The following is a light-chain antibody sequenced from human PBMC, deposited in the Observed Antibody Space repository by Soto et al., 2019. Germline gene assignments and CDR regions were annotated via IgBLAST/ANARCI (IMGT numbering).Light chain of an antibody. CDR1: SSDVGGYNY. J-gene: IGLJ1*01. CDR2: EVS. Sequence: QSVLTQPASVSGSPGQSITISCPGTSSDVGGYNYVSWYEQHPGKAPKLIIFEVSYRPSGLSNRFSASKYGDTAPLTISRLQADNDADYYCCSYTDTITPIFXSGTNATVL. V-gene: IGLV2-14*01. CDR3: CSYTDTITPI.